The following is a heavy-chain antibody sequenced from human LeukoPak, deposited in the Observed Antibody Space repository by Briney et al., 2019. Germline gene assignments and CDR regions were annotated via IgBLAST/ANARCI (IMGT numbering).Heavy chain of an antibody. CDR2: INTNTGNP. J-gene: IGHJ4*02. V-gene: IGHV7-4-1*02. CDR3: ARDGNLRSPDY. D-gene: IGHD4-17*01. Sequence: GASVKVSCKASGYTFTSYGISWVRQAPGQGLEWMGWINTNTGNPTYAQGFTGRFVFSLDTSVSTAYLQISSLKAEDTAVYYCARDGNLRSPDYWGQGTLVTVSS. CDR1: GYTFTSYG.